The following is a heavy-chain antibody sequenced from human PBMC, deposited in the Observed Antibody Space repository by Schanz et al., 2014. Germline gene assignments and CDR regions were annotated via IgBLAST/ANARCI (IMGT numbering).Heavy chain of an antibody. CDR3: ARDGGRDGYNLAFDV. CDR2: ISSDTSSI. CDR1: GFTFSTYS. V-gene: IGHV3-48*02. Sequence: EVQLVESGGELVQPGGSLRLSCAASGFTFSTYSMNWVRQAPGKGLEWVSYISSDTSSIYYADSVRGRFTISRDNAKNSLYLQMNSLRDEDTAVYFCARDGGRDGYNLAFDVWGQGTLVTVSS. J-gene: IGHJ3*01. D-gene: IGHD5-12*01.